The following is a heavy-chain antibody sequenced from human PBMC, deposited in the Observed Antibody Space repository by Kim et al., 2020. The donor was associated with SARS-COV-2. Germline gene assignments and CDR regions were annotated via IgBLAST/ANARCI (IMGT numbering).Heavy chain of an antibody. CDR1: GYSFTSHW. Sequence: GESLKISCKGSGYSFTSHWIGWVRQMPGKGLEWMGIIYPDDSDIRYSPSFQGQVTISADRSISTAYLQWSSLKASDTAMYYCARLGIAACRDYYAFDIWGQGTMVTVSS. CDR3: ARLGIAACRDYYAFDI. J-gene: IGHJ3*02. V-gene: IGHV5-51*01. CDR2: IYPDDSDI. D-gene: IGHD6-6*01.